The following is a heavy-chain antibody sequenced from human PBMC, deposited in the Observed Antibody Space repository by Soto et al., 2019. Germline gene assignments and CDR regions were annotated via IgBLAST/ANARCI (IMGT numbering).Heavy chain of an antibody. J-gene: IGHJ4*02. CDR1: GFTFSSYA. Sequence: PGGSLRLSCAASGFTFSSYAMHWVRQAPGKGLEWVAVISYDGSNKYYADSVKGRFTISRDNSKNTLYLQMNSLRAEDTAVYYCARASLDFDWLLPFDYWGQGTLVTVSS. D-gene: IGHD3-9*01. CDR2: ISYDGSNK. V-gene: IGHV3-30-3*01. CDR3: ARASLDFDWLLPFDY.